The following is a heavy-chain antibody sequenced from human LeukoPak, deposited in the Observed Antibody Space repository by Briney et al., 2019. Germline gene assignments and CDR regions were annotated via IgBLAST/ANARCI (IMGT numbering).Heavy chain of an antibody. CDR1: GYTFTSYY. D-gene: IGHD6-6*01. Sequence: GASVKVSCKASGYTFTSYYIHWVRQAPGQGLEWMGIINPSGGSTSYAQKFQGRVTLTRDMSTNTVYMELSSLTSEDTAVSYCDRDGGPIRAARHFDTWGQGTLLTVSS. V-gene: IGHV1-46*01. J-gene: IGHJ4*02. CDR2: INPSGGST. CDR3: DRDGGPIRAARHFDT.